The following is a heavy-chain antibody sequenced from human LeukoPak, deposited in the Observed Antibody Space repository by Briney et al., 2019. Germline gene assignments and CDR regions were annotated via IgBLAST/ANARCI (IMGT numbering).Heavy chain of an antibody. J-gene: IGHJ1*01. D-gene: IGHD6-19*01. CDR1: GFTFSSYA. Sequence: GGSLRPSCAASGFTFSSYAMSWVRQAPGKGLEWVSAISGSGGSTYYADPVKGRFTISRDNSKNTLYLQMNSLRAEDTAVYYCAKDLEAVAAPEEYFQHWGQGTLVTVSS. V-gene: IGHV3-23*01. CDR2: ISGSGGST. CDR3: AKDLEAVAAPEEYFQH.